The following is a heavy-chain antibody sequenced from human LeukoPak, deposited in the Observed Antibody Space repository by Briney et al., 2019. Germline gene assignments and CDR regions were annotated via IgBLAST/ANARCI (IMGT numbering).Heavy chain of an antibody. CDR1: GFTFSSYA. CDR3: AKGLNSGNYPYFDH. J-gene: IGHJ4*02. D-gene: IGHD1-26*01. V-gene: IGHV3-23*01. Sequence: AGGSLRLSCEVSGFTFSSYAMSWARQAPGSGLEWVSAVTGSGGSTYFADSVRGRFTISRDNSKNTLYLQMNSLRAEDTAVYYCAKGLNSGNYPYFDHRGQGTMVTVSS. CDR2: VTGSGGST.